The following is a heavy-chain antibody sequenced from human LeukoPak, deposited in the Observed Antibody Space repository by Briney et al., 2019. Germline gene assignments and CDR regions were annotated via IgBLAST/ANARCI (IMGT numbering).Heavy chain of an antibody. Sequence: GASVKVSCKASGYTFTGYYMHWVRQAPGQGLEWVGWINPNSGGTNYAQKFQGRVTMTRDTSISTAYMELRRLRSDDTAVYYCARIPDYGDYPSYYYMDVWGKGTTVTVSS. CDR2: INPNSGGT. CDR1: GYTFTGYY. V-gene: IGHV1-2*02. CDR3: ARIPDYGDYPSYYYMDV. J-gene: IGHJ6*03. D-gene: IGHD4-17*01.